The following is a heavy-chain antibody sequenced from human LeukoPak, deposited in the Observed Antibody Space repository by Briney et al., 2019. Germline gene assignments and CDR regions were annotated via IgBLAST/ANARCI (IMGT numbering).Heavy chain of an antibody. J-gene: IGHJ6*03. V-gene: IGHV3-48*01. CDR1: GYTFSSYS. Sequence: GGSLRLSCADSGYTFSSYSMNWVRQAPGKGLEWVSYISSSSSTIYYADSVKGRFTISRDNAKNSLYLQMNSLSAEDTAVYYCAGRDFWSAYPSSMAVWGKRTTVTVSS. D-gene: IGHD3-3*01. CDR2: ISSSSSTI. CDR3: AGRDFWSAYPSSMAV.